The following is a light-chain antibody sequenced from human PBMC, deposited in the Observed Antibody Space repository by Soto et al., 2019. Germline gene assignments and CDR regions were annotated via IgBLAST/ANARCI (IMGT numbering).Light chain of an antibody. Sequence: QPVLTQSPSASASLGASVKFTCTLSSGHSSYAIAWHQQQPGKGPRFLMKLNSDGSHNKGDGIPDRFSGSSSGAERYLTISSLQSEDEADYYCQTWGTGVRVFGGGTKRTVL. J-gene: IGLJ2*01. CDR1: SGHSSYA. V-gene: IGLV4-69*01. CDR3: QTWGTGVRV. CDR2: LNSDGSH.